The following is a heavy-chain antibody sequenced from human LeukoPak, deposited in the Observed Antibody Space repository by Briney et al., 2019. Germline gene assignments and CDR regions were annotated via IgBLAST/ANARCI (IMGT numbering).Heavy chain of an antibody. CDR2: ISYDGSNK. D-gene: IGHD3-3*01. J-gene: IGHJ4*02. Sequence: SGGSLRLSCAVSGFTFSSYWMSWVRQAPGKGLEWVAVISYDGSNKYYADSVKGRFTISRDNSKNTLYLQMNSLRAEDTAVYYCAKDSYDFWSGYYDGGVDYWGQGTLVTVSS. CDR3: AKDSYDFWSGYYDGGVDY. CDR1: GFTFSSYW. V-gene: IGHV3-30*18.